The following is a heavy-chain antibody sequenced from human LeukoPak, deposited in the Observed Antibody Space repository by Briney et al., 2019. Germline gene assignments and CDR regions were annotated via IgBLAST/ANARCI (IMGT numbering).Heavy chain of an antibody. CDR1: GYTLTQLS. D-gene: IGHD1-26*01. J-gene: IGHJ4*02. CDR2: FDPEDGET. Sequence: ASVRVSCKVSGYTLTQLSMHWVRQAPGKGHEWMGGFDPEDGETIYAQKFQGRVTMTEDTSTDTAYMELSSLRSDDTAVYYCATESGTYFLFWGQGTLVTVSS. CDR3: ATESGTYFLF. V-gene: IGHV1-24*01.